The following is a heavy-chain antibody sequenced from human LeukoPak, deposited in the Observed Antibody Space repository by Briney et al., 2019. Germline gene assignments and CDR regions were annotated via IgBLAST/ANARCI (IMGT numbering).Heavy chain of an antibody. CDR3: ARDSIAVAGTGFDY. J-gene: IGHJ4*02. V-gene: IGHV4-59*01. D-gene: IGHD6-19*01. CDR2: IYYSGST. Sequence: SETLSLTCTVSGGSISSYYWSWIRQPPGKGLEWIGYIYYSGSTNYNPSLKSRVTISVDTSKNQFSLKLSSVTAADTAVYYCARDSIAVAGTGFDYWGQGTLVTVSS. CDR1: GGSISSYY.